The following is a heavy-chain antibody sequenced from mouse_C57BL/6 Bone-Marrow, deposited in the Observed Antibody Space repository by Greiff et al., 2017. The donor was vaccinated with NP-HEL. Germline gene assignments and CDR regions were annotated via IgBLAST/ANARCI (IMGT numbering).Heavy chain of an antibody. V-gene: IGHV5-4*01. Sequence: EVMLVESGGGLVKPGGSLKLSCAASGFTFSSYAMSWVRQTPEKRLEWVATISDGGSYTYYPDNVKGRFTISRDNAKNNLYLEMSHLKSEDTAMYYCARDVYYGSSLFAYWGQGTLVTVSA. J-gene: IGHJ3*01. CDR1: GFTFSSYA. CDR2: ISDGGSYT. D-gene: IGHD1-1*01. CDR3: ARDVYYGSSLFAY.